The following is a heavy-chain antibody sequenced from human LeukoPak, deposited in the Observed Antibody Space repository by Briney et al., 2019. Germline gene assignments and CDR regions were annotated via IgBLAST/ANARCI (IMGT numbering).Heavy chain of an antibody. Sequence: GRSLRLSCAASGFTFSDYAMHWVRQAPGKGLEWVANIKQDGSEKYYVDSVKGRFTISRDNAKNSLYLQMSSLRAEDTAVYYCARDGGYCSGGSCYWEYWGQGTLVTVSS. V-gene: IGHV3-7*01. CDR1: GFTFSDYA. J-gene: IGHJ4*02. D-gene: IGHD2-15*01. CDR2: IKQDGSEK. CDR3: ARDGGYCSGGSCYWEY.